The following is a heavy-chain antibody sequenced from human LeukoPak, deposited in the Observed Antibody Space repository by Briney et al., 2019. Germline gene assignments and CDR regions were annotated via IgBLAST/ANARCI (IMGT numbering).Heavy chain of an antibody. Sequence: GGSLRLSCAASGFTFSDYYMSWIRQAPGKGLEWVSYISSSGSTIYYADSVKGRFTISRDNAKNSLYLQMNSLRAEDTAVYYCARVMMIDQPAIAVPAAITSYYGMDVWGQGTTVTVSS. CDR3: ARVMMIDQPAIAVPAAITSYYGMDV. CDR1: GFTFSDYY. D-gene: IGHD2-2*01. CDR2: ISSSGSTI. V-gene: IGHV3-11*01. J-gene: IGHJ6*02.